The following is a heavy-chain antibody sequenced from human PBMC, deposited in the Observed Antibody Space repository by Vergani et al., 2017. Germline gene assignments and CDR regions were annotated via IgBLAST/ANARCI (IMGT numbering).Heavy chain of an antibody. V-gene: IGHV5-51*01. J-gene: IGHJ3*02. CDR1: GYSFTSYW. Sequence: EVQLVQSGAEVKKPGESLKISCKGSGYSFTSYWIGWVRQMPGKGLEWMGIIYPGDSDTRYSPSFQGQVTISADKSISTAYLQWSSLKASDTAMHYCARRPETGYCSGGSCYRRAFDIWGQGTMVTVSS. CDR3: ARRPETGYCSGGSCYRRAFDI. CDR2: IYPGDSDT. D-gene: IGHD2-15*01.